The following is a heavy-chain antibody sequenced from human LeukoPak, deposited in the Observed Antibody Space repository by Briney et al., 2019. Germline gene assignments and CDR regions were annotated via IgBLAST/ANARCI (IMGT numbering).Heavy chain of an antibody. CDR1: GDSFDNSYC. Sequence: KPSETLSLSCSVSGDSFDNSYCWTWVRQPPGKRPEWIGTIYSSVYTYYNPSLRSRATISGDTSRNLFSLRLISVTAADTAVYYCARGSDDYKLGNHWDHGTLVTVSS. V-gene: IGHV4-39*01. D-gene: IGHD5-24*01. CDR2: IYSSVYT. CDR3: ARGSDDYKLGNH. J-gene: IGHJ5*02.